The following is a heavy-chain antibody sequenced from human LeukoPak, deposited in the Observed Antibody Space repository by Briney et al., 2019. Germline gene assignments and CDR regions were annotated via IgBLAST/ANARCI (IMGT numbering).Heavy chain of an antibody. Sequence: GGSLRLSCAASGFTFSSYAMSWVRQAPGKGLEWVSAISGSGGSTYFADSVKGRFTISRDNSKNTLYLQMNSLRAEDTAVYYCAKVWRFGESPHDYWGQGTLVTVSS. D-gene: IGHD3-10*01. CDR3: AKVWRFGESPHDY. CDR1: GFTFSSYA. J-gene: IGHJ4*02. CDR2: ISGSGGST. V-gene: IGHV3-23*01.